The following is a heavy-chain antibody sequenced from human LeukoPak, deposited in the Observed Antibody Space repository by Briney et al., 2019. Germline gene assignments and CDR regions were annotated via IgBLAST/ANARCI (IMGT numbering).Heavy chain of an antibody. CDR1: GFTFEDYA. CDR3: AKLLGSNWFDP. Sequence: GRSLRLSCAASGFTFEDYAMHWVRQAPGKGLEWVSAISGSGGSTYYADSVKGRFTISRDNSKNTLYLQMNSLRAEDTAVYYCAKLLGSNWFDPWGQGTLVTVSS. CDR2: ISGSGGST. J-gene: IGHJ5*02. V-gene: IGHV3-23*01. D-gene: IGHD3-10*01.